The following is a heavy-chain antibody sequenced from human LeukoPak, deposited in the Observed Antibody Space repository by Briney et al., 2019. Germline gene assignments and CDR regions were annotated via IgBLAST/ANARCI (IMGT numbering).Heavy chain of an antibody. J-gene: IGHJ4*02. D-gene: IGHD3-22*01. CDR3: AKYYYDSSGYYDAAPLDS. CDR1: GFTFSTYA. CDR2: ISDVGYTT. Sequence: GGSLSLSCAASGFTFSTYAMSWGRQAPGKGLEWVSSISDVGYTTSYADSVRGRFTSSRENSKNTVYLQMIGLRAEDTAVYFCAKYYYDSSGYYDAAPLDSWGQGTLVTVFS. V-gene: IGHV3-23*01.